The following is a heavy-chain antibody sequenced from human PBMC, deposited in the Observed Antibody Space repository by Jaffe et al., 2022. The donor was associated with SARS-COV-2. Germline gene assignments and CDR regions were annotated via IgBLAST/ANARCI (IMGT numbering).Heavy chain of an antibody. V-gene: IGHV3-15*01. Sequence: EVQLVESGGGLVKPGGSLRLSCAASGFTFSNAWMSWVRQAPGKGLEWVGRIKSKTDGGTTDYAAPVKGRFTISRDDSKNTLYLQMNSLKTEDTAVYYCTTDWMMEVGATIDYWGQGTLVTVSS. J-gene: IGHJ4*02. D-gene: IGHD1-26*01. CDR3: TTDWMMEVGATIDY. CDR2: IKSKTDGGTT. CDR1: GFTFSNAW.